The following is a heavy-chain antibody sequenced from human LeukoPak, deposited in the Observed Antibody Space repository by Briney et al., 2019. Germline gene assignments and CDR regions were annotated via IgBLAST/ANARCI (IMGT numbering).Heavy chain of an antibody. V-gene: IGHV1-18*01. D-gene: IGHD1-26*01. J-gene: IGHJ3*02. CDR2: ISAYNGNT. Sequence: GASVKVSCKASGYTFTSYGISWVRQAPGQGLEWMGWISAYNGNTNYAQKLQGRVTMTTDTSTSTAYMELRSLRSDDTAVYYCARAFSSPWEPRAFDIWGQGTMVTVSS. CDR1: GYTFTSYG. CDR3: ARAFSSPWEPRAFDI.